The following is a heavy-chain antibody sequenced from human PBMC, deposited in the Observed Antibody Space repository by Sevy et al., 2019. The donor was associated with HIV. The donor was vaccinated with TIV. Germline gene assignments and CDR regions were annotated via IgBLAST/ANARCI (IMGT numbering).Heavy chain of an antibody. Sequence: GGSLRLSCAASGFTFSSSGMHWLRQAPGNGLEWVTFIGHDANNQQYADSVKGRFAISRDNSKNTIYLQMHSPRVEDTAVYYCAKDLWYCMDVWGKGTTVTVSS. CDR3: AKDLWYCMDV. CDR1: GFTFSSSG. CDR2: IGHDANNQ. J-gene: IGHJ6*03. V-gene: IGHV3-30*02. D-gene: IGHD3-10*01.